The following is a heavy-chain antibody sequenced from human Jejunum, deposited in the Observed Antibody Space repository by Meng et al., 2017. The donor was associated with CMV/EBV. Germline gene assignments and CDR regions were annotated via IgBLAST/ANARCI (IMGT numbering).Heavy chain of an antibody. J-gene: IGHJ3*02. CDR3: VRTTRYQLLSACDI. D-gene: IGHD2-2*01. V-gene: IGHV3-21*01. Sequence: AFTFSVFSLHWVRQAPGNGLAWVSSISSSSDYTYYADSVKGRFTISRDNAKNSLYLQMNSLRVEDTAVYYCVRTTRYQLLSACDIWGQGTRVTVSS. CDR1: AFTFSVFS. CDR2: ISSSSDYT.